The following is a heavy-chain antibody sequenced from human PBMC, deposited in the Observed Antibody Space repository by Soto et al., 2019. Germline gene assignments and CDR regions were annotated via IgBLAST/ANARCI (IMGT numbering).Heavy chain of an antibody. D-gene: IGHD1-26*01. Sequence: PSETLSLTCAVYVGSFSGYYWSWIRQPPGKGLEWIGEINHIGSTNYNPSLKSRVTISVDTSKNQFSLKLSSVTAADTAVYYCARRSSAYYYYGMDVWGQGTTVTVSS. CDR2: INHIGST. J-gene: IGHJ6*02. CDR3: ARRSSAYYYYGMDV. CDR1: VGSFSGYY. V-gene: IGHV4-34*01.